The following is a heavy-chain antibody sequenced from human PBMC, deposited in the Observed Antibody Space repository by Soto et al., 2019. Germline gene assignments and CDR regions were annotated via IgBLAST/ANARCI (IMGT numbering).Heavy chain of an antibody. CDR3: TTLGSS. J-gene: IGHJ5*02. CDR2: IKNKEGGETT. CDR1: GFSFSDAW. Sequence: GGSLRLSYAASGFSFSDAWMNWVRQAPGKGLEWVGHIKNKEGGETTDFAAPVKGRFTISRDDSKHILYLQMNSLKIEDSGMYYCTTLGSSWGQGTLVTVSS. V-gene: IGHV3-15*07.